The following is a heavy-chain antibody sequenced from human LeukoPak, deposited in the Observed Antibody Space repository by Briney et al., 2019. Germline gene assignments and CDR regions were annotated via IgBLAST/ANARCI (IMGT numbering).Heavy chain of an antibody. CDR1: GGSISSSSYY. D-gene: IGHD3-3*01. V-gene: IGHV4-39*01. Sequence: KTSETLSLTCTVSGGSISSSSYYWGWIRQPPGKGLEWTGSIYYSGSTYYNPSLKSRVTISEDTSKNQFSLKLSSVTAADTAVYYCARLTAIRFLEWLPHRYFDYWGQGTLVTVSS. CDR3: ARLTAIRFLEWLPHRYFDY. CDR2: IYYSGST. J-gene: IGHJ4*02.